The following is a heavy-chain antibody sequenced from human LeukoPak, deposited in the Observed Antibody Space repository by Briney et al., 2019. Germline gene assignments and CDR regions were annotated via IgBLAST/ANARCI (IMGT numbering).Heavy chain of an antibody. Sequence: SETLSLTCTVSGGSISSYYWSWIRQPPGKGLEWIGYIYYSGSTNYNPSLKSRVTISVDTSKNQFSLKLTSVTAADTAVYYCAKWSLGLKAYDSWGQGTLVIVSS. J-gene: IGHJ4*02. D-gene: IGHD2-8*01. CDR1: GGSISSYY. CDR2: IYYSGST. V-gene: IGHV4-59*08. CDR3: AKWSLGLKAYDS.